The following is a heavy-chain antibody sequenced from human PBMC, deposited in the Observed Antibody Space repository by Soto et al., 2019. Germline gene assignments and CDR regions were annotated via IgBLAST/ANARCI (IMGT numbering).Heavy chain of an antibody. D-gene: IGHD5-12*01. CDR1: GASTSSGNNY. Sequence: SETLSLTCAVSGASTSSGNNYWSWIRQPPGKGLEWIGYIFYSGSAYYNPSLKGRVSISVDTSKNQFSLNLNSVTAADTAVYYCASIGDGYNGNWYFDLWGRGTLVTVSS. CDR3: ASIGDGYNGNWYFDL. CDR2: IFYSGSA. V-gene: IGHV4-30-4*01. J-gene: IGHJ2*01.